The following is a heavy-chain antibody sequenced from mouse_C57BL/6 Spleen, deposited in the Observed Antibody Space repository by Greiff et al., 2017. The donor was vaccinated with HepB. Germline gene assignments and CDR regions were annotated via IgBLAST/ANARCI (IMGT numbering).Heavy chain of an antibody. CDR2: IYPGDGDT. CDR3: ARGGSSGYTLDY. V-gene: IGHV1-82*01. D-gene: IGHD3-2*02. Sequence: QVQLKESGPELVKPGASVKISCKASGYAFSSSWMNWVKQRPGKGLEWIGRIYPGDGDTNYNGKFKGKATLTADKSSSTAYMQLSSLTSEDSAVYFCARGGSSGYTLDYWGQGTTLTVSS. CDR1: GYAFSSSW. J-gene: IGHJ2*01.